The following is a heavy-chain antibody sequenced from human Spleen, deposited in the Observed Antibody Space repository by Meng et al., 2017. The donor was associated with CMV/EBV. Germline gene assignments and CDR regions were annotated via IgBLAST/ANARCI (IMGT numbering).Heavy chain of an antibody. CDR1: RYTFSNYY. Sequence: ASVKVSCKTSRYTFSNYYIHWVRQAPGQGLEWMGRINPDSGDTNYAQNFQGRVTMTRDTSISTAYMELTRLTSDDTAVYYCARDNNWGPDYWGQGTLVTVSS. V-gene: IGHV1-2*06. CDR3: ARDNNWGPDY. CDR2: INPDSGDT. D-gene: IGHD7-27*01. J-gene: IGHJ4*02.